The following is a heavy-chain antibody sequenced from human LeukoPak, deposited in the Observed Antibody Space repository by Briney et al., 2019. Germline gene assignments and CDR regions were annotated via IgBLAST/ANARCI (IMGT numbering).Heavy chain of an antibody. CDR3: SRGPSGGANNWFDP. Sequence: SETLSLTCTVSGGSISSDYWSWIRQPPGKGLEWIGYIYYSGSTNYNPSLKSRVIILVDMSKNRFSLKLSSVTAADTAVYYCSRGPSGGANNWFDPWGQGILVTVSS. J-gene: IGHJ5*02. CDR1: GGSISSDY. CDR2: IYYSGST. D-gene: IGHD2-15*01. V-gene: IGHV4-59*01.